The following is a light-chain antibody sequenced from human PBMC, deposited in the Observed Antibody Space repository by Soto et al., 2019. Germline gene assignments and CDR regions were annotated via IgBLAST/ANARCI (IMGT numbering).Light chain of an antibody. CDR3: QHYHSYSEA. CDR1: QTISSW. V-gene: IGKV1-5*03. CDR2: KAS. Sequence: DSQMTQSPSTLSASVGDRVIITCRASQTISSWLAWYQQKPGKAPKLLIYKASTLKTGVPSRFSGSGSGTEFTLTISSLQPDDFATYYRQHYHSYSEALGQGTKVDIK. J-gene: IGKJ1*01.